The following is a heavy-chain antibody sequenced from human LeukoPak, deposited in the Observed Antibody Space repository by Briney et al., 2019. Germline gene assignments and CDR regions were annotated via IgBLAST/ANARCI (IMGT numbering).Heavy chain of an antibody. D-gene: IGHD2-2*01. V-gene: IGHV1-18*01. CDR1: GYTFTSYG. J-gene: IGHJ5*02. Sequence: ASVKVSCKASGYTFTSYGISWVRQAPGQGLEWMGWISAYNGNTNYAQKLQGRVTMTTGTSTSTAYMELRSLRSDDTAVYYCARDWNRAVVVPAATNWFDPWGQGTLVTVSS. CDR2: ISAYNGNT. CDR3: ARDWNRAVVVPAATNWFDP.